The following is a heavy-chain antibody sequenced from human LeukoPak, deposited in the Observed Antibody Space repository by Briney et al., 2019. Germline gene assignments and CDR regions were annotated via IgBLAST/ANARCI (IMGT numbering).Heavy chain of an antibody. CDR3: ARQLPQFDP. J-gene: IGHJ5*02. V-gene: IGHV4-59*08. D-gene: IGHD2-15*01. Sequence: SETLSLTCTVSGGSISSYYWSWIRQPPGKGLGWIGYIYYSGSTNYNPSLKSRVTISVDTSKNQFSLKLSSVTAADTAVYYCARQLPQFDPWGQGTLVTVSS. CDR1: GGSISSYY. CDR2: IYYSGST.